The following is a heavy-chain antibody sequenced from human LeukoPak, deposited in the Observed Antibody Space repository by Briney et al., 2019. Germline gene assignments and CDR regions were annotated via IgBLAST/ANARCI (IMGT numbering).Heavy chain of an antibody. V-gene: IGHV3-23*01. CDR2: ISASGGNT. CDR1: GFTFGNYG. J-gene: IGHJ4*02. Sequence: PGGSLRLSCGASGFTFGNYGLGWVRHAPGKGLEWVSAISASGGNTYYADSVRGRFTISRDNSKNTLYLQMNSLRAEGTALYYCAKEMGSSQPFDYWGQGTLVTVSS. D-gene: IGHD3-10*01. CDR3: AKEMGSSQPFDY.